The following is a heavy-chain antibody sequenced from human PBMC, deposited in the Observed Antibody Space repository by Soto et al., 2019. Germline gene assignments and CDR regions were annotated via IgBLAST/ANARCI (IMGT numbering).Heavy chain of an antibody. CDR3: ARVLGCAFDI. J-gene: IGHJ3*02. Sequence: PSESLSLTCTACGGSVSIWEYYWSWIRQPPGKGLEWIGYMYHSGSTYYNPSLKSRVTISIDRSKNQFSLKLSSVTAAVTAVYYCARVLGCAFDILGQGTMVTVSS. V-gene: IGHV4-61*08. D-gene: IGHD1-26*01. CDR2: MYHSGST. CDR1: GGSVSIWEYY.